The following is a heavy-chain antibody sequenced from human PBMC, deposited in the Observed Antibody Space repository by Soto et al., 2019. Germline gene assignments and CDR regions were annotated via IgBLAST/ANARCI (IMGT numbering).Heavy chain of an antibody. J-gene: IGHJ4*02. CDR1: GFTFSSYG. CDR3: AKDQGPDSSSWYYFDY. CDR2: ISYDGSNK. V-gene: IGHV3-30*18. D-gene: IGHD6-13*01. Sequence: GGPLRLSCAASGFTFSSYGMHRVRQAPGKGLEWVAVISYDGSNKYYADSVKGRFTISRDNSKNTLYLQMTSLRAEDTAVYYCAKDQGPDSSSWYYFDYSGQATLVTVSS.